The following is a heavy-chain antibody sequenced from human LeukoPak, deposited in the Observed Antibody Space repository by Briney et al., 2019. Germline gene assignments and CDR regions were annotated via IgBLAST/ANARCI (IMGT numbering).Heavy chain of an antibody. CDR1: GGSISSSSYY. V-gene: IGHV4-61*02. J-gene: IGHJ4*02. CDR3: ARRRPKSMGRYFDS. CDR2: IYTSGST. D-gene: IGHD3-10*01. Sequence: SETLSLTCTVSGGSISSSSYYWSWIRQPAGKGLEWIGRIYTSGSTNYNPSLKSRVTMSVDTSKNQFSLKLSSVTAADTAVYYCARRRPKSMGRYFDSWGQGTLVTVSS.